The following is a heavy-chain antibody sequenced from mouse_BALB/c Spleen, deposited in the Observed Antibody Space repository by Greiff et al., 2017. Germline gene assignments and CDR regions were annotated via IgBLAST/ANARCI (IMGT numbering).Heavy chain of an antibody. V-gene: IGHV5-6-2*01. CDR3: ARRDFSYAMDY. J-gene: IGHJ4*01. Sequence: EVKLVESGGGLVKLGGSLKLSCAASGFTFSSYYMSWVRQTPEKRLELVAAINSNGGSTYYPDTVKGRFTISRDNAKNTLYLQMSSLKSEDTALYYCARRDFSYAMDYWGQGTSVTVSS. CDR2: INSNGGST. CDR1: GFTFSSYY.